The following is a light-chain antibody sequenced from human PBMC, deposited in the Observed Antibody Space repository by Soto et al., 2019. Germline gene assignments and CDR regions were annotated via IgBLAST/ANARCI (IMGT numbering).Light chain of an antibody. CDR3: SSYRNSSPVV. V-gene: IGLV2-14*01. Sequence: QSALTQPASVSGSPGQSITISCTGTSSDVGGYCYVSWYQQHPGKAPRLIIYDVTNRPSGVSTRFSGSKSGNTASLTISGLQAEDEGDYYCSSYRNSSPVVFGGGTKLTVL. CDR1: SSDVGGYCY. J-gene: IGLJ2*01. CDR2: DVT.